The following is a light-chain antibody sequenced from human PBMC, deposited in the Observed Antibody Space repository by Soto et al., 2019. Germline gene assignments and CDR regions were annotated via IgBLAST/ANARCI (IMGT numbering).Light chain of an antibody. CDR3: SSYAGSNNPLFV. CDR1: SSDAGGSNY. J-gene: IGLJ1*01. V-gene: IGLV2-8*01. Sequence: QSVLTQPPSASGSPGQSITISCTGTSSDAGGSNYVSWHQQHPGKAPKVIIYEVTKRPSGVPDRFSGSKSANTASLTVSGLQAEDEADYYCSSYAGSNNPLFVFGTGTKVTVL. CDR2: EVT.